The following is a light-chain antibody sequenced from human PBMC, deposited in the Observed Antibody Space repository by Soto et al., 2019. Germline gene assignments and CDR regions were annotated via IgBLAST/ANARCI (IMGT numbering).Light chain of an antibody. CDR1: SSDIGGYNY. CDR2: EVS. CDR3: SSYAGSNTYV. V-gene: IGLV2-8*01. J-gene: IGLJ1*01. Sequence: QSVLTQPPSASGSPGQSVTISCTGTSSDIGGYNYVSWYQQHPGKAPKLMIYEVSKRPSGVPDRFSGSKSGNTASLNASGLQAEDEADYYCSSYAGSNTYVFGTGTKVTVL.